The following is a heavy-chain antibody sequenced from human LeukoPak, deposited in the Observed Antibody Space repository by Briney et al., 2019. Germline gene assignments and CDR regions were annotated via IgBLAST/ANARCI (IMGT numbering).Heavy chain of an antibody. D-gene: IGHD1-26*01. CDR2: ISSSSSYI. J-gene: IGHJ4*02. V-gene: IGHV3-21*01. CDR1: GFTFSSYS. CDR3: ARDPRFRVGAPDY. Sequence: SGGSLRLSCAASGFTFSSYSMNWVRQAPGKGLEWVSSISSSSSYIYYADSVKGRFTISRDNAKNSLYLQMNSLRAEDTAVYYCARDPRFRVGAPDYWGQGTLVTVSS.